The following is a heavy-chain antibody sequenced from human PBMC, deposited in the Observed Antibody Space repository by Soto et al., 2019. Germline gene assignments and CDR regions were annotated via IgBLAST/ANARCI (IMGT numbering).Heavy chain of an antibody. CDR1: GGSVSSGSYY. D-gene: IGHD5-18*01. CDR3: ANLAYSYGERDSPFDY. J-gene: IGHJ4*02. Sequence: PWETLSLTCTVSGGSVSSGSYYWSWIRQPPGKGLEWIGYIYYSGSTNYNPSLKSRVTISVDTSKNQFSLKLSSVTAADTAVYYCANLAYSYGERDSPFDYWGQGTLVTVSS. CDR2: IYYSGST. V-gene: IGHV4-61*01.